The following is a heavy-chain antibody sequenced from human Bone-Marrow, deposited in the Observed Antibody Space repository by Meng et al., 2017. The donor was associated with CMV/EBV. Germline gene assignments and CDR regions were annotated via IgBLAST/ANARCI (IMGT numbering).Heavy chain of an antibody. V-gene: IGHV1-2*02. D-gene: IGHD1-1*01. Sequence: ASVKVSCKASGYTFTGYYMHWVRQAPGQGLEWMGWINPNSGGTNYEQSLQGRVTLTTDTSTSTAYMELRSLRSDDTVVYYCARDRYNWDFDYWGQGTLVTVSS. CDR3: ARDRYNWDFDY. CDR1: GYTFTGYY. J-gene: IGHJ4*02. CDR2: INPNSGGT.